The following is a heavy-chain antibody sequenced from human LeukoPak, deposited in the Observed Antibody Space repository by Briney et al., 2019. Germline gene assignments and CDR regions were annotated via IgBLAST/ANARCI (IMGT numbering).Heavy chain of an antibody. CDR1: GYTFTSYG. D-gene: IGHD3-3*01. V-gene: IGHV1-18*01. CDR3: ARAPKTYYDFWSGFQQTDY. J-gene: IGHJ4*02. CDR2: IGAYNGNT. Sequence: ASVKVSCKASGYTFTSYGISWVRQAPGQGLEWMGWIGAYNGNTNYAQKLQGRVTMTTDTSTSTAYMELRSLRSDDTAVYYCARAPKTYYDFWSGFQQTDYWGQGTLVTVSS.